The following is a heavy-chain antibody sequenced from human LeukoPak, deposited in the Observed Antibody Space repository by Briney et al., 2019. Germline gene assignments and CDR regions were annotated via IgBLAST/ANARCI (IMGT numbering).Heavy chain of an antibody. CDR2: IYHSEST. D-gene: IGHD3-10*01. V-gene: IGHV4-4*02. J-gene: IGHJ3*02. CDR3: ARIPLVWSSPKGAFDI. Sequence: SETLSLTCAVSGGSISSSNWWSWVRQPPGKGLDWIGEIYHSESTNYNPSLKSRVTISVDKSKNQFSLKVSSVTAADTAVYYCARIPLVWSSPKGAFDIWGQGTMVTVSS. CDR1: GGSISSSNW.